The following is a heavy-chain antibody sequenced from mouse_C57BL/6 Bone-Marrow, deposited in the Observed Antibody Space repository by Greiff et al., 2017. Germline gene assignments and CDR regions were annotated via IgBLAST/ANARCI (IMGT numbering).Heavy chain of an antibody. J-gene: IGHJ2*01. CDR3: ARSPIYYSGSSSYFDY. V-gene: IGHV1-26*01. D-gene: IGHD1-1*01. CDR1: GYTFTDYY. Sequence: VQLQQSGPELVKPGASVKISCKASGYTFTDYYMNWVKQSHGKSLEWIGDINPNNGGTSYNQKFKGKATLTVAKSSSTAYMELRSLTSEDSAVYYCARSPIYYSGSSSYFDYWGQGTTLTVSS. CDR2: INPNNGGT.